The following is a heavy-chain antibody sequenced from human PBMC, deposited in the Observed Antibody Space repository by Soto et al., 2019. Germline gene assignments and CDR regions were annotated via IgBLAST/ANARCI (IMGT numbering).Heavy chain of an antibody. Sequence: EVQLVESGGGLVQPGWSLRLSCAASGFTFSSYSMKWVRQAPGKGLEWVSYISSSSSTIYYADSVKGRFTISRDNAKNSLYLQMNSLRDEDTAVYYCARDPHSSGCCFDYWGQGTLVTVSS. J-gene: IGHJ4*02. V-gene: IGHV3-48*02. CDR1: GFTFSSYS. CDR3: ARDPHSSGCCFDY. D-gene: IGHD6-19*01. CDR2: ISSSSSTI.